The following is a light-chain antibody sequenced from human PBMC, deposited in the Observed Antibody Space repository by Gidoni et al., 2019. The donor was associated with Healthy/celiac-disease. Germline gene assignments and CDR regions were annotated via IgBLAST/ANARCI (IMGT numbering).Light chain of an antibody. CDR1: RSVITY. V-gene: IGKV1-39*01. Sequence: DIQMTQSPSSLSASVGDTVIITFRASRSVITYLNWYQQKPGKVPKLLIYAASSLHSGVPSRFSGSGSGTDFTLTISSLQPEDFAVYYCQQSYSAPPHTIGQGTRLEI. J-gene: IGKJ2*01. CDR3: QQSYSAPPHT. CDR2: AAS.